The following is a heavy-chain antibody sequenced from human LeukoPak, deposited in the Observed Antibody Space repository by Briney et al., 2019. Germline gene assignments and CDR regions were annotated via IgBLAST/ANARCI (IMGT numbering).Heavy chain of an antibody. V-gene: IGHV4-4*07. CDR3: ARDNYYGSGSYNGMDV. CDR2: IYTSGST. J-gene: IGHJ6*02. CDR1: GGAISSYH. Sequence: SETLSLTCTVSGGAISSYHWSWIRQPAGKGLEWIGRIYTSGSTNYNPSLKSRVTMSVDTSKNQFSLKLSSVTAADTAVYYCARDNYYGSGSYNGMDVWGQGTTVTVSS. D-gene: IGHD3-10*01.